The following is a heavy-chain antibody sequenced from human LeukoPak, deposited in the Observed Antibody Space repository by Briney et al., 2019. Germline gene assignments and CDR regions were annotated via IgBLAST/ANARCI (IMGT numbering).Heavy chain of an antibody. CDR1: GFNLNSRW. Sequence: PGGSLRLSCVASGFNLNSRWMDWVRQAPGKGLECVANIKEDGSEKNYADSVKGRFSISRDNAENSLYLQMNSLRVEDTAVYYCAREYWYFDLWGRGTLVTVSS. J-gene: IGHJ2*01. CDR2: IKEDGSEK. CDR3: AREYWYFDL. V-gene: IGHV3-7*01.